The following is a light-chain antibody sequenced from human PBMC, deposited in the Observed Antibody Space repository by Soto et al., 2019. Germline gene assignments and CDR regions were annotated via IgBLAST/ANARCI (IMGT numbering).Light chain of an antibody. CDR1: QSVSRY. J-gene: IGKJ5*01. CDR2: DAS. Sequence: EIVLTQSPSSLSWSPGLITTLSYSASQSVSRYLAWYQQKRGQAPSLLIYDASVRATDVPARFSGSGSGTDFTPTISGLEAEDSAVYYCQQRSNWPSITFGQGTRLEIK. V-gene: IGKV3-11*01. CDR3: QQRSNWPSIT.